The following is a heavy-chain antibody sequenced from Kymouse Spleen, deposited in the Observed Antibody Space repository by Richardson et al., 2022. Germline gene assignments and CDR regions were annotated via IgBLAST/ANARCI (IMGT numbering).Heavy chain of an antibody. CDR3: ARDLYSSGWYYYYYGMDV. V-gene: IGHV4-61*01. Sequence: QVQLQESGPGLVKPSETLSLTCTVSGGSVSSGSYYWSWIRQPPGKGLEWIGYIYYSGSTNYNPSLKSRVTISVDTSKNQFSLKLSSVTAADTAVYYCARDLYSSGWYYYYYGMDVWGQGTTVTVSS. D-gene: IGHD6-19*01. CDR2: IYYSGST. J-gene: IGHJ6*02. CDR1: GGSVSSGSYY.